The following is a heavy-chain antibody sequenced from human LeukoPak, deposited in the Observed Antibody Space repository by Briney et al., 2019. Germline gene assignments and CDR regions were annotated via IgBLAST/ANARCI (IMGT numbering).Heavy chain of an antibody. V-gene: IGHV4-61*02. CDR1: GGSISSGSYY. Sequence: PSQTLSLTCTVSGGSISSGSYYWSWIRQPAGKGLEWIGRIYSSGSTNYNPSLKSRVTISVDTSKNQFSLKLSSVTAADTAVYYCARHKPATPFEYWGQGTLVTVSS. J-gene: IGHJ4*02. CDR2: IYSSGST. CDR3: ARHKPATPFEY.